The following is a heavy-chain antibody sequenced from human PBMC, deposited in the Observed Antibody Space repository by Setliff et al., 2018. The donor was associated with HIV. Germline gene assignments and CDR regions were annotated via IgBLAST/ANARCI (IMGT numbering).Heavy chain of an antibody. CDR1: GGSVSSSSSY. CDR2: VCYSRSS. J-gene: IGHJ4*02. Sequence: SETLSLTCTVSGGSVSSSSSYWGWIRQPPGKGLEWIGNVCYSRSSYYNPSLKSRVTISVDTSKNQFSLKLSSVTAAETAVYYCARHGVDDTSANYFRFGVHDHWGQGTLVTVSS. D-gene: IGHD3-22*01. V-gene: IGHV4-39*01. CDR3: ARHGVDDTSANYFRFGVHDH.